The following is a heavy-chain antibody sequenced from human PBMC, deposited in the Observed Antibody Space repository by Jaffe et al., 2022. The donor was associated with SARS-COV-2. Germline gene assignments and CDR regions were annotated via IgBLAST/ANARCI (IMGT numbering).Heavy chain of an antibody. D-gene: IGHD2-15*01. J-gene: IGHJ5*02. CDR2: VYWDDDK. CDR1: GFSLSTSGVG. V-gene: IGHV2-5*02. Sequence: QITLKESGPTLVKPTQTLTLTCTFSGFSLSTSGVGVGWIRQPPGKALEWLALVYWDDDKRYSPSLKSRLTITKDTSKNQVVLTMTNMDPVDTATYYCAHRERSFYCSGGSCYENWFDPWGQGTLVTVSS. CDR3: AHRERSFYCSGGSCYENWFDP.